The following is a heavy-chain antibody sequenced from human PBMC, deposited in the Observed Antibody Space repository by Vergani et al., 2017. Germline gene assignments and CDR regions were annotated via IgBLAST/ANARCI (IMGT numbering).Heavy chain of an antibody. D-gene: IGHD1-7*01. CDR3: TPLLKHNWNYKRGGSWFYP. J-gene: IGHJ5*02. CDR1: GFTFSNAW. V-gene: IGHV3-15*01. CDR2: IKSKTDGVTT. Sequence: EVQLVESGGGLVKPGGSLRLSCAASGFTFSNAWMSWVRQAPGTGLEWVGRIKSKTDGVTTDYAAPVKGRFTISRDDSKNTLYLHMNSLKTEDTAVYYCTPLLKHNWNYKRGGSWFYPWGQGTLVTVSS.